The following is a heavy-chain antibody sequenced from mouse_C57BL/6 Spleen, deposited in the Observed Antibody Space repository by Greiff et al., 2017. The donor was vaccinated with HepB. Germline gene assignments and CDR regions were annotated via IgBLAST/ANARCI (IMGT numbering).Heavy chain of an antibody. CDR1: GYTFTSYW. CDR3: ARIYSNFWYFDV. V-gene: IGHV1-52*01. CDR2: IDPSDSET. Sequence: VQLQQPGAELVRPGSSVKLSCKASGYTFTSYWMHWVKQRPIQGLEWIGNIDPSDSETHYNQKFKDKATLTVDKSSSTAYMQLSSLTSEDSAVYYCARIYSNFWYFDVWGTGTTVTVSS. D-gene: IGHD2-5*01. J-gene: IGHJ1*03.